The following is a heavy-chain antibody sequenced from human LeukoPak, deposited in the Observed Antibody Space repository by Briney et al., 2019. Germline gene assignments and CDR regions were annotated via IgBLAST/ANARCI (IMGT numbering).Heavy chain of an antibody. Sequence: SVKVSCKASGGTFSSYAISWVRQAPGQGLEWMGRIIPILGIANYAQKFQGRVTITADKSTSTAYMELSSLRSEDTAVYYCARDLVVARAYGMDVWGQGTTVTVSS. D-gene: IGHD2-15*01. J-gene: IGHJ6*02. CDR3: ARDLVVARAYGMDV. CDR1: GGTFSSYA. V-gene: IGHV1-69*04. CDR2: IIPILGIA.